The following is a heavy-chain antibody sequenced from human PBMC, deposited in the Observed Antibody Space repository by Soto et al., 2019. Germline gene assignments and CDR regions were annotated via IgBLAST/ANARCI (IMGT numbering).Heavy chain of an antibody. CDR3: ARGRRDIVVVPEQRDYYYYYMDV. CDR1: SGSISSSSW. D-gene: IGHD2-2*01. CDR2: IYHSGST. Sequence: SETLSLTCAVSSGSISSSSWWSWVRQPPGKGLEWIGEIYHSGSTNYNPSLKSRVTISVDKSKNQFSLKLSSVTAADTAVYYCARGRRDIVVVPEQRDYYYYYMDVWGKGTTVTVSS. V-gene: IGHV4-4*02. J-gene: IGHJ6*03.